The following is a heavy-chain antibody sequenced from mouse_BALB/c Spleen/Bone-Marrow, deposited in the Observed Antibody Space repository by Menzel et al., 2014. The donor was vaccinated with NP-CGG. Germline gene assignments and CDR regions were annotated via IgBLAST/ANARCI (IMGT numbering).Heavy chain of an antibody. J-gene: IGHJ3*01. Sequence: VQLVESGPSLVQPSQSLSITCTVSGFSLTSYGVHWVRQSPGKGLEWLGVIWRGGSTDYNAAFMSRLSITKDNSKSXVFFKMNSLQADDTAIYYCAKNGGYDGWFAYWGQGTLVTVSA. D-gene: IGHD2-14*01. CDR2: IWRGGST. V-gene: IGHV2-5-1*01. CDR3: AKNGGYDGWFAY. CDR1: GFSLTSYG.